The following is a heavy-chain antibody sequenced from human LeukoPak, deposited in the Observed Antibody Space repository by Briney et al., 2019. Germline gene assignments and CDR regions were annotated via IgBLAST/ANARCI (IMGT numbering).Heavy chain of an antibody. V-gene: IGHV4-59*08. D-gene: IGHD3-22*01. CDR2: IYYSGST. J-gene: IGHJ4*02. Sequence: SETLSLTCTVSGGSITSYYWSWIRQPPGKGLEYIGYIYYSGSTNYSPSLKSRLTMSLDSSKNQFSLRLSSVTAADTALYYCARRLSGYFSTFDYWGPGNMVTVSS. CDR3: ARRLSGYFSTFDY. CDR1: GGSITSYY.